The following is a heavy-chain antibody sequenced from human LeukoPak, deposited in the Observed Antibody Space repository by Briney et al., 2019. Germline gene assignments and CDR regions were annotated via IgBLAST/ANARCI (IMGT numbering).Heavy chain of an antibody. CDR3: ARGNYYGMDV. J-gene: IGHJ6*02. CDR1: GFNFDDYA. CDR2: INSDGTTT. V-gene: IGHV3-74*01. Sequence: GRSLRLSCAVSGFNFDDYAVHWVRHAPGKGLLWVSRINSDGTTTYYADSVKGRFTISRDNAKNTLYLQMNSLRAEDTAVYYCARGNYYGMDVWGQGTTVTVSS.